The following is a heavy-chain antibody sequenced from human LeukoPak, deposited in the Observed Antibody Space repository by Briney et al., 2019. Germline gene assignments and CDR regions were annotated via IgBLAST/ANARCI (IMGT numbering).Heavy chain of an antibody. CDR1: GGSVSTSY. D-gene: IGHD6-6*01. CDR3: AKGSSGGVDF. V-gene: IGHV4-59*02. J-gene: IGHJ4*02. Sequence: SETLSLTCSVSGGSVSTSYWSWIRQPPGKGLEWIGYISYRGSTNYNPSLKSRVTISVDPSNNPFSLKLSSVTAADTAVYYCAKGSSGGVDFWGQGTLVMVSS. CDR2: ISYRGST.